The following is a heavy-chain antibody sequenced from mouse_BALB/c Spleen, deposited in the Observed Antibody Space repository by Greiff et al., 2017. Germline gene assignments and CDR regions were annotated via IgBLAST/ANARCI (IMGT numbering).Heavy chain of an antibody. CDR3: ARKGNYYAMDY. D-gene: IGHD2-1*01. J-gene: IGHJ4*01. CDR1: GYSITSDYA. V-gene: IGHV3-2*02. CDR2: ISYSGST. Sequence: EVQGVESGPGLVKPSQSLSLTCTVTGYSITSDYAWNWIRQFPGNKLEWMGYISYSGSTSYNPSLKSRISITRDTSKNQFFLQLNSVTTEDTATYYCARKGNYYAMDYWGQGTSVTVSS.